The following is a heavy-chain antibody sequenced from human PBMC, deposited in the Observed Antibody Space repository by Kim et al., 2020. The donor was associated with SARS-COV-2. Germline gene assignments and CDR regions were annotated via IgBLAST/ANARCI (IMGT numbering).Heavy chain of an antibody. CDR2: ISSSSSYI. Sequence: GGSLRLSCAASGFTFSSYSMNWVRQAPGKGLEWVSSISSSSSYIYYADSVKGRFTISRDNAKNSLYLQMNSLRAEDTAVYYCARDWYSSSWASYYYYGMDVWGQGTTVTVSS. CDR1: GFTFSSYS. J-gene: IGHJ6*02. D-gene: IGHD6-13*01. V-gene: IGHV3-21*01. CDR3: ARDWYSSSWASYYYYGMDV.